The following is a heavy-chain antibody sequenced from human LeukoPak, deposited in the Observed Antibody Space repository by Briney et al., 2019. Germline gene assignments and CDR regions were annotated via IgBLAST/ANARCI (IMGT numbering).Heavy chain of an antibody. J-gene: IGHJ5*02. CDR3: ARAVAADFWSGYYDNWFDP. CDR2: IYYSGST. Sequence: SETLSLTCTVSGGSISSYYWSWIRQPPGKGLEWIGYIYYSGSTNYNASLKSRVTISVDTSKNQFSLKLSSVTAADTAVYYCARAVAADFWSGYYDNWFDPWGQGTLVTVSS. CDR1: GGSISSYY. D-gene: IGHD3-3*01. V-gene: IGHV4-59*01.